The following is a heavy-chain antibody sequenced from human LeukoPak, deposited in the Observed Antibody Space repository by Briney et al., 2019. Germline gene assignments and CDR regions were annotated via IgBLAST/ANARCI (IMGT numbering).Heavy chain of an antibody. V-gene: IGHV3-23*01. CDR3: AKSRTMVRYYFDY. D-gene: IGHD3-10*01. Sequence: PGGSLRLSCAASGFTFSSYAMSWVRQAPGKGLEWVSAISGSGGSTYYADSVKGRFTISRDNSKNTLYLQMNCLRAEDTAVYYCAKSRTMVRYYFDYWGQGTLVTVSS. CDR2: ISGSGGST. J-gene: IGHJ4*02. CDR1: GFTFSSYA.